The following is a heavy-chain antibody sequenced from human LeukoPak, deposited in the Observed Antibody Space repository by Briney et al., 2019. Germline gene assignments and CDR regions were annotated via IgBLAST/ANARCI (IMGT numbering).Heavy chain of an antibody. CDR1: GYSFTSYW. V-gene: IGHV5-51*01. D-gene: IGHD6-13*01. Sequence: GESLKISCKGSGYSFTSYWIGWVRQMPGKGLEWMGIIYPGDSDTRYSPSFQGQVTISADKSISTAYLQWSSLKASDTAMYYCASSRGAAAGPQGEAFDIWGQGTMVTVSS. CDR2: IYPGDSDT. J-gene: IGHJ3*02. CDR3: ASSRGAAAGPQGEAFDI.